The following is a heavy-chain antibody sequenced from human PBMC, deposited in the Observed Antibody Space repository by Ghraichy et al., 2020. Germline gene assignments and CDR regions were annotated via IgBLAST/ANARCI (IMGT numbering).Heavy chain of an antibody. D-gene: IGHD1-1*01. CDR2: IIPIFGTA. CDR3: ATSTPLPRGTEGYYFDY. J-gene: IGHJ4*02. Sequence: SVKVSCKASGGTFSSYAISWVRQAPGQGLEWMGGIIPIFGTANYAQKFQGRVTITADESTSTAYMELSSLRSEDTAVYYCATSTPLPRGTEGYYFDYWGQGTLVTVSS. V-gene: IGHV1-69*13. CDR1: GGTFSSYA.